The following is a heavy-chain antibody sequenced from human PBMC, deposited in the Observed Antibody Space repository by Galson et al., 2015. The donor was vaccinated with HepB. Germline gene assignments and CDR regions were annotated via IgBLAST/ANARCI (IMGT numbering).Heavy chain of an antibody. V-gene: IGHV4-31*03. CDR1: GGSISSGGYY. J-gene: IGHJ3*02. CDR2: IYYSGST. CDR3: ARDHYDTHAFDI. D-gene: IGHD3-22*01. Sequence: TLSLTCTVSGGSISSGGYYWSWIRQHPGKGLEWIGYIYYSGSTYYNPSLKSRVTISVDTSKNQFSLKLSSVTAADTAVYYCARDHYDTHAFDIWGQGAMVTVSS.